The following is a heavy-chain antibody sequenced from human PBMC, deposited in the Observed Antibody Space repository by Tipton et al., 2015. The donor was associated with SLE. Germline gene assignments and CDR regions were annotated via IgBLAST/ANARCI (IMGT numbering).Heavy chain of an antibody. Sequence: TLSLTCTVSGGSISRIGYYWSWIRQHPGKGLEWIGYIYHSGNTYYNPSLKSPVTLSIDTSKNQFSLKMRSVTAADTAVYFCARGYCSDGVCYGFGFFDYWGQGNLVTVSS. CDR2: IYHSGNT. CDR3: ARGYCSDGVCYGFGFFDY. V-gene: IGHV4-31*01. D-gene: IGHD2-8*01. CDR1: GGSISRIGYY. J-gene: IGHJ4*02.